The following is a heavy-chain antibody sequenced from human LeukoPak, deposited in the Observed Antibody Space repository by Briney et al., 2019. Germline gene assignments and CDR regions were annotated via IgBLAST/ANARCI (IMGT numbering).Heavy chain of an antibody. J-gene: IGHJ4*01. CDR3: AKPAGAMTTVTYYFDY. D-gene: IGHD4-17*01. Sequence: GASLRLSCAASGFTFSSYAMSWVRQAPGKGLEWVSAISGSGGSTYYADSVKGRFTISRDNSKNTLYLQMNSLRAEDTAVYYCAKPAGAMTTVTYYFDYWGHGTLVTVSS. CDR2: ISGSGGST. CDR1: GFTFSSYA. V-gene: IGHV3-23*01.